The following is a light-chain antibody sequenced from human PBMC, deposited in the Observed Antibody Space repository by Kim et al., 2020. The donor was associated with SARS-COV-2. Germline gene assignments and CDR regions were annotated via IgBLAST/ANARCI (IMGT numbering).Light chain of an antibody. J-gene: IGLJ2*01. CDR2: YDS. CDR3: QVWDSSSDLLV. V-gene: IGLV3-21*04. Sequence: APGKKARITCGGNNIGSKSVHWYQQKPGQAPVLVIYYDSDRPSGIPERFSGSNSGNTATLTISRVEAGDEADYYCQVWDSSSDLLVFGGGTKLTVL. CDR1: NIGSKS.